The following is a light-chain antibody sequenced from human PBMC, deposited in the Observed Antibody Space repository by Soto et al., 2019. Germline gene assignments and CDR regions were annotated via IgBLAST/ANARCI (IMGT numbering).Light chain of an antibody. J-gene: IGKJ5*01. CDR2: FGS. CDR1: QSLLYNNTYNY. CDR3: MQALQSLT. V-gene: IGKV2-28*01. Sequence: EIVMTQSPLTLPVTPGEPASISCRSSQSLLYNNTYNYLDWYVQKPGQSPQLLIYFGSNRAPGVPDRFSGSGSGTDFTLKINRVEAEDVGTYYCMQALQSLTVGQGTRLEIQ.